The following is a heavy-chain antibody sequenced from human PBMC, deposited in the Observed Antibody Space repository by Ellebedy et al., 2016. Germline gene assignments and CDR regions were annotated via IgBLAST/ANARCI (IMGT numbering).Heavy chain of an antibody. V-gene: IGHV3-48*04. D-gene: IGHD3/OR15-3a*01. Sequence: GESLKISXAASGFTFSSYSMNWVRQAPGKGLEWVSYISSSSSTIYYADSVKGRFTISRDNAKNSLYLQMNSLRAEDTAVYYCARDLYVLISGAFDIWGQGTMVTVSS. CDR2: ISSSSSTI. CDR1: GFTFSSYS. CDR3: ARDLYVLISGAFDI. J-gene: IGHJ3*02.